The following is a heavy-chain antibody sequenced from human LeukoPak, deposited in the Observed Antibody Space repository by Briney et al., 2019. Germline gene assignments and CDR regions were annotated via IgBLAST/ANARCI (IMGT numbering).Heavy chain of an antibody. CDR1: GFTFDDYA. D-gene: IGHD6-13*01. CDR2: ISGDGGNT. V-gene: IGHV3-43*02. CDR3: AKDISYSSSWSFGYYYYGMDV. J-gene: IGHJ6*04. Sequence: GALRLSFAASGFTFDDYAMHWVRPAPGEGLEWVSLISGDGGNTYYADSVKGRFTISRDNSKNSLYLQMNSLRTEDTALYYCAKDISYSSSWSFGYYYYGMDVWGKGTTVTVSS.